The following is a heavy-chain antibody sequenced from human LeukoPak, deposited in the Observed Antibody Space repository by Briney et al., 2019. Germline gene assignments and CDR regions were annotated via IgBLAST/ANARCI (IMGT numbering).Heavy chain of an antibody. D-gene: IGHD3-10*01. CDR1: GYTFTANY. V-gene: IGHV1-2*02. CDR2: INPNTGDT. J-gene: IGHJ5*02. CDR3: ARGVGSSWFDP. Sequence: ASVKVSCKASGYTFTANYMHWMRQAPGQGLEWKGWINPNTGDTTFAQSFQGRVTMTGDTSTSTAYMELSSLRSDDTAMYYCARGVGSSWFDPWGQGTLVTVSS.